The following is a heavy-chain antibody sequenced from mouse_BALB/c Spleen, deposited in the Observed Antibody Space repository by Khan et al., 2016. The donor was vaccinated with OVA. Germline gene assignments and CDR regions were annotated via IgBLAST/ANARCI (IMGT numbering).Heavy chain of an antibody. CDR2: INPSNGGT. Sequence: QVQLQQSGAELVKPGASVRLSCKASGYTFTSYYLYWVKKRPGHGLEWIGDINPSNGGTNFNENFKTKATLTVDKSSSTAYMQLSSLTSEDYAVYYCTRSGYGAFAYWGQGTLVTVSA. CDR3: TRSGYGAFAY. V-gene: IGHV1S81*02. CDR1: GYTFTSYY. J-gene: IGHJ3*01. D-gene: IGHD1-1*02.